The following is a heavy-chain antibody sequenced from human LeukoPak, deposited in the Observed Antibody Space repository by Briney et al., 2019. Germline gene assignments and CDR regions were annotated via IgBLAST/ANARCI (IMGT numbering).Heavy chain of an antibody. J-gene: IGHJ4*02. V-gene: IGHV3-30*01. D-gene: IGHD3-16*02. CDR3: TREERGYIPAF. CDR1: GFTFSNYA. CDR2: VSYDGSWD. Sequence: GGSLRLSSAASGFTFSNYAMHWVRQTPGKGLEWVAFVSYDGSWDSHSDSVKGRFTISRDDSKNTLYLQMTRLRAEDTAVYYCTREERGYIPAFWGQGTLVTVSS.